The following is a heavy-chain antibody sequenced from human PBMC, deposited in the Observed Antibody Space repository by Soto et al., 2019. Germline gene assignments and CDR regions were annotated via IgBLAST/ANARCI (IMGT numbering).Heavy chain of an antibody. J-gene: IGHJ4*02. D-gene: IGHD4-17*01. CDR1: GFTFGDYA. Sequence: GGSLRLSCTASGFTFGDYAMSWVRQAPGKGLEWVGFIRSKAYGGTTEYAASVKGRFTTSRDDSKSIAYLQMNSLKTEDTAVYYCTRGSSDYLFDYWGQGTLVTVSS. CDR2: IRSKAYGGTT. V-gene: IGHV3-49*04. CDR3: TRGSSDYLFDY.